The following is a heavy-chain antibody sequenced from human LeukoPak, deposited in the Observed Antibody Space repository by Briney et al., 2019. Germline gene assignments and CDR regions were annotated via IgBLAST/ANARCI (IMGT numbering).Heavy chain of an antibody. CDR3: ARHGDGRPDPLYYYYYMDV. J-gene: IGHJ6*03. CDR2: INHSGGT. CDR1: GFTFSSYG. V-gene: IGHV4-34*01. Sequence: GTLRLSCAASGFTFSSYGMSWVRQAPGKVLEWIGEINHSGGTNYNPSLKSRVTISVDTSKNQFSLKLSSVTAADTAVYYCARHGDGRPDPLYYYYYMDVWGKGTTVTISS. D-gene: IGHD5-24*01.